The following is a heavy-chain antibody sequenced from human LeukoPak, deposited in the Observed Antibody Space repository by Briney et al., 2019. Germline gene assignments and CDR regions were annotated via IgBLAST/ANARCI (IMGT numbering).Heavy chain of an antibody. V-gene: IGHV3-23*01. CDR2: ISGSGGST. CDR1: GLTFSSYA. J-gene: IGHJ4*02. D-gene: IGHD3-9*01. Sequence: GGSLRLSCAASGLTFSSYAMSWVRQAPGKGLEWVSAISGSGGSTYYADSVKGRFTISRDNSKDTLYLQMNSLRAEDTAVYYCAKDGDILTGYLDYWGQGTLVTVSS. CDR3: AKDGDILTGYLDY.